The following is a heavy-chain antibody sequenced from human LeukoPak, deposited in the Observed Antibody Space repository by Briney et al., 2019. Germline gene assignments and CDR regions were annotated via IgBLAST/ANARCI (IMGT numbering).Heavy chain of an antibody. V-gene: IGHV3-23*01. CDR2: ISGSGGST. D-gene: IGHD3-22*01. Sequence: GGSLRLSCAASGFTFSSYAMSWVRQAPGKGLEWVSAISGSGGSTYYAASVKGRFTISRDNSKNTLYLQMNSLRAEDTAVYYCAKAGAYDSSGYPGDTFDYWGQGTLVTVSS. J-gene: IGHJ4*02. CDR3: AKAGAYDSSGYPGDTFDY. CDR1: GFTFSSYA.